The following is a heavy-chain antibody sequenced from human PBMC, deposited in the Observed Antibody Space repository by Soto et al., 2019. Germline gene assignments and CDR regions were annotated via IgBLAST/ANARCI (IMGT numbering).Heavy chain of an antibody. J-gene: IGHJ4*02. CDR1: GFTFSSYG. Sequence: QVQLVESGGGVVQPGRSLRLSCAASGFTFSSYGMHWVRQAPGKGLEWVAVIWYAGSNKYYADSVKGRFTISRDNSKNTLYLQMNSRRAEDTAVYYCARDPGKQQLVPVDYWGQGTLVTVSS. CDR3: ARDPGKQQLVPVDY. CDR2: IWYAGSNK. D-gene: IGHD6-13*01. V-gene: IGHV3-33*01.